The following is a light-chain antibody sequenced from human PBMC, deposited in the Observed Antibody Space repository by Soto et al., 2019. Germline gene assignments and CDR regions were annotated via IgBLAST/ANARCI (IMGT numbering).Light chain of an antibody. J-gene: IGKJ4*01. V-gene: IGKV3-20*01. CDR1: QSVSSSY. CDR2: GAS. CDR3: QQYGSSPPLT. Sequence: EIVLTQSPGTLSLSPGERATLSCRASQSVSSSYLAWYQQKPDQAPRLLIYGASSRATGIPDRFSGSGSGTDFTLTISSLEPEDVAVYYCQQYGSSPPLTFGGGTKVKIK.